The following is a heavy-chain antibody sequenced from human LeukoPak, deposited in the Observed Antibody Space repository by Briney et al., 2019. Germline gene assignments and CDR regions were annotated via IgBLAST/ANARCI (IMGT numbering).Heavy chain of an antibody. CDR2: INPTRDST. J-gene: IGHJ4*02. D-gene: IGHD3-10*01. V-gene: IGHV1-46*01. Sequence: ASVKVSCKASGYTFTSYYMHWVRQAPGQGLEWMGIINPTRDSTSYAQKFQGRVTMTRDTSTSTVYMELSSLRSEDTAVYYCARGGSVGSGSYTIQEDWGQGTLVTVSS. CDR1: GYTFTSYY. CDR3: ARGGSVGSGSYTIQED.